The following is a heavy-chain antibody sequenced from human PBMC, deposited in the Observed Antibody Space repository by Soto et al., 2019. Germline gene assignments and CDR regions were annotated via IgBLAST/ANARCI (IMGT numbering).Heavy chain of an antibody. J-gene: IGHJ4*02. CDR1: GFTFSSYA. V-gene: IGHV3-30*09. CDR3: ASSPTAMDPRRFDS. Sequence: PGGSLRLSCAASGFTFSSYAMHWVRQAPGKGLGWVGVISYDGSSKYYADSVKGRCAISRDNSKKTLYLQMISLRAEDTAVYYCASSPTAMDPRRFDSWGQGTLVTVSS. D-gene: IGHD5-18*01. CDR2: ISYDGSSK.